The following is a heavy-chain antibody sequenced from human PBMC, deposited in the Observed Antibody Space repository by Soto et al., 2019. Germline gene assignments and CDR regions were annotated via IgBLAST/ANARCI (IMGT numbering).Heavy chain of an antibody. V-gene: IGHV4-31*03. CDR3: VRRSGGTYLTLGD. J-gene: IGHJ4*02. Sequence: PSETLSLTCTVSGGSISSGGYYWSWIRQHPGKGLEWIGYIYYSGSTYYNPSLKSRVTISVDTSKNQFSLKLSSVTAADTAVYYCVRRSGGTYLTLGDWGQGTQVTVSS. CDR2: IYYSGST. CDR1: GGSISSGGYY. D-gene: IGHD3-10*01.